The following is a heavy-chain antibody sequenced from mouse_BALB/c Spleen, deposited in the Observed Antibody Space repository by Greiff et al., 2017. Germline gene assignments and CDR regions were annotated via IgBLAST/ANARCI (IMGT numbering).Heavy chain of an antibody. J-gene: IGHJ4*01. CDR3: ARNFLDYYAMDY. CDR1: GFSLTSYG. Sequence: VKLVESGPGLVQPSQSLSITCTVSGFSLTSYGVHWVRQSPGKGLEWLGVIWSGGSTDYNAAFISRLSISKDNSKSQVFFKMNSLQANDTAIYYCARNFLDYYAMDYWGQGTSVTVSS. V-gene: IGHV2-2*02. CDR2: IWSGGST.